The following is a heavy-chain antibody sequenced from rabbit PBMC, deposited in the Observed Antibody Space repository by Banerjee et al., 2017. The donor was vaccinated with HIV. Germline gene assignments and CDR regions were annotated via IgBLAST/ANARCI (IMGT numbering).Heavy chain of an antibody. CDR2: IYTGSSGTT. J-gene: IGHJ6*01. CDR1: GFSFSDIYY. Sequence: QEQLEESGGDLVKPGASLTLTCTASGFSFSDIYYTCWVRQAPGKGLEWIGCIYTGSSGTTSYASWAKGPFTISKTSSTTVTLQMTSLTAADTATYFCARDLAGVIGWNFGLWGPGTLVTVS. V-gene: IGHV1S45*01. D-gene: IGHD4-1*01. CDR3: ARDLAGVIGWNFGL.